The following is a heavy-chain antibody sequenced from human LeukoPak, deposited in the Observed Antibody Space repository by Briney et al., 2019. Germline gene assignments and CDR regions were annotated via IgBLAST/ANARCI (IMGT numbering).Heavy chain of an antibody. CDR2: INHSGST. CDR1: GGSFSGYY. D-gene: IGHD3-3*01. V-gene: IGHV4-34*01. Sequence: PSETLSLTCAVYGGSFSGYYWSWIRQPPGKGLEWIGEINHSGSTNYNPSLKSRVTISVDTSKNQFSLKLSSVTAADTAVYYCARGRGTIFGVAYYYYGMDVWGQGTTATVSS. J-gene: IGHJ6*02. CDR3: ARGRGTIFGVAYYYYGMDV.